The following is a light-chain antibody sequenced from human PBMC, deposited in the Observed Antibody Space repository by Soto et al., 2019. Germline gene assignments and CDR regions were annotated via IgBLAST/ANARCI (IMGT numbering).Light chain of an antibody. CDR3: QQLNTYLAYT. CDR1: QDISSY. CDR2: AAS. Sequence: DIQLTQSPSFLSASVGDRVTITCRASQDISSYLAWYQQKPGKAPKLLIYAASTLQSGVPSRFSGSGSGTEFTLTISYLQPEDFATYYCQQLNTYLAYTFGQGTKLEIK. J-gene: IGKJ2*01. V-gene: IGKV1-9*01.